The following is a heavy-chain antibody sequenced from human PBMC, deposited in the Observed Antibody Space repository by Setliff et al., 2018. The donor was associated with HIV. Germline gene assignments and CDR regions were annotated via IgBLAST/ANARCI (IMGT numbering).Heavy chain of an antibody. CDR3: ARGMIRGAIITEFDS. D-gene: IGHD3-10*01. CDR2: INGGNGHT. J-gene: IGHJ4*02. Sequence: GASVKVSCKTSGYTSTTYAIHWVRQAPGQRLEWMGWINGGNGHTKSSERFQGRVTFSRDSSASTAQMELSSLTSEDTAVYFCARGMIRGAIITEFDSWGQGTLVTVSS. CDR1: GYTSTTYA. V-gene: IGHV1-3*01.